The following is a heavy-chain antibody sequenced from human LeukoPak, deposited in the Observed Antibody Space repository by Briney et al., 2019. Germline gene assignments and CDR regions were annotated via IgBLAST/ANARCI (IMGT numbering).Heavy chain of an antibody. Sequence: GESLKISCKGSGYSFTSYWIGWVRQMPGKGLEWMGIIYPGDSDTRYSPSFQGQVTISADKSISTAYLQWSSLKASDTAMYYCARLPPLAYCGGDCYSRYFDYWGQGTLATVSS. D-gene: IGHD2-21*02. CDR3: ARLPPLAYCGGDCYSRYFDY. CDR2: IYPGDSDT. CDR1: GYSFTSYW. V-gene: IGHV5-51*01. J-gene: IGHJ4*02.